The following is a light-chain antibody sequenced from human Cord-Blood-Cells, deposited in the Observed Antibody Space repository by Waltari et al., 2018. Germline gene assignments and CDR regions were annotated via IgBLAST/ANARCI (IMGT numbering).Light chain of an antibody. CDR3: NSRDSSGNHVV. CDR1: SLRSYY. V-gene: IGLV3-19*01. J-gene: IGLJ2*01. Sequence: SSEPTQDPAVSVALGQTVRITCQGESLRSYYASWYQQKPGQAPVLVIYGKNNRPSGIPDRFSGSSSGNTASLTITGAQAEDEADYYCNSRDSSGNHVVFGGGTKLTVL. CDR2: GKN.